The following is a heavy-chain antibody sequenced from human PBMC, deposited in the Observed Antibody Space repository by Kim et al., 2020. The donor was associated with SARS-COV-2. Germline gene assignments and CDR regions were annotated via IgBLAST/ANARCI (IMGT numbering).Heavy chain of an antibody. D-gene: IGHD6-13*01. V-gene: IGHV3-48*02. CDR3: ARDTSSSWYEYYYYYYGMDV. J-gene: IGHJ6*02. Sequence: RFTISRDNAKNSLYLQMNSLRDEDTAVYYCARDTSSSWYEYYYYYYGMDVWGQGTTVTVSS.